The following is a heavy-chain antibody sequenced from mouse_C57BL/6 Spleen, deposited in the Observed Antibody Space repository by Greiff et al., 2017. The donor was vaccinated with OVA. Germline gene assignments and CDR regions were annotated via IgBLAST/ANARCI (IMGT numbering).Heavy chain of an antibody. CDR3: ARERNSEYFDY. J-gene: IGHJ2*01. Sequence: QVQLQQPGAELVKPGASVKLSCKASGYTFTSYWMEWGKQRQENGLEWVREIDPKDRCSNYNQKIKDKATLTVDKSSSTTYMQLRSLTSEDTAVYYCARERNSEYFDYWGQGTTLTVSA. CDR2: IDPKDRCS. D-gene: IGHD2-12*01. CDR1: GYTFTSYW. V-gene: IGHV1-50*01.